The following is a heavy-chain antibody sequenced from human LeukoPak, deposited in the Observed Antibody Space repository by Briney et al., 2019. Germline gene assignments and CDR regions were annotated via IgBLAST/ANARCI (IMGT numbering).Heavy chain of an antibody. Sequence: GGSLRLSCAASGFTFISYAMSWVRQAPGKGLEWVSAISGSGGSTYYADSVKGRFTISSDNSKNTLYLQMNSLRAEDTAVYYCAKGSNSGITMVRGVIKSYFDYRGQGTLVTVSS. CDR1: GFTFISYA. CDR2: ISGSGGST. CDR3: AKGSNSGITMVRGVIKSYFDY. J-gene: IGHJ4*02. V-gene: IGHV3-23*01. D-gene: IGHD3-10*01.